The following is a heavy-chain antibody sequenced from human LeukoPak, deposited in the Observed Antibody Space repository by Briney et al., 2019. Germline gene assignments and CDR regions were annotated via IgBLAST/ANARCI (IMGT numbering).Heavy chain of an antibody. CDR2: ISGSGGST. CDR1: GFTFSSYA. D-gene: IGHD3-22*01. Sequence: PGGSLRLSCAASGFTFSSYAMSWVRQAPGKGLEWVSAISGSGGSTYYADSVKGRFTISRDNSKNTLYLQMNSLRAEDTAVYYCANYYDSSGYYYVGAFDIWGQETMVTVSS. CDR3: ANYYDSSGYYYVGAFDI. V-gene: IGHV3-23*01. J-gene: IGHJ3*02.